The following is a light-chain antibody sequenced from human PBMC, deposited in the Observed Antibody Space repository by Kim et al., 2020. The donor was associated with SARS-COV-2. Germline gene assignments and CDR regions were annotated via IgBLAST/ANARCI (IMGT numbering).Light chain of an antibody. CDR2: AKT. J-gene: IGLJ1*01. V-gene: IGLV3-19*01. Sequence: EQTVTITCKGDSPRRYYASWYQQKPXQAPLLVIYAKTNRPSGIPDRFSGSTSGNTASLTITGAQAEDEADYYCKSRDNSGNHYVFGTGTKVTVL. CDR3: KSRDNSGNHYV. CDR1: SPRRYY.